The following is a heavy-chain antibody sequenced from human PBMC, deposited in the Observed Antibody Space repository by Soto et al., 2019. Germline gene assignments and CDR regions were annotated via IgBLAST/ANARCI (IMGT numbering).Heavy chain of an antibody. V-gene: IGHV1-18*01. J-gene: IGHJ5*02. CDR2: ISAYNGNT. CDR3: AREGERKWPGRRFDP. D-gene: IGHD5-12*01. Sequence: ASVKVSCKASGYTFTSYGISWVRQAPGQGLEWMGWISAYNGNTNYAQKLQGRVTMTTDTSTSTAYMELRSLRSDDTAVYYCAREGERKWPGRRFDPWGQGTLVTVSS. CDR1: GYTFTSYG.